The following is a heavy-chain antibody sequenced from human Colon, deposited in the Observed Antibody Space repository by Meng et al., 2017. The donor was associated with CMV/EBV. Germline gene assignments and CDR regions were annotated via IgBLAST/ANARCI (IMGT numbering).Heavy chain of an antibody. J-gene: IGHJ4*02. Sequence: SETLSLTCTVSGGSITNYHWAWFRQSPGKGLEWIGYVFHSGSTKYSPSLKSRVTISVDTSKNQFSLNLNSVTPADTAVYYCARDRNWIFDYWGRGTLVTVSS. D-gene: IGHD1-1*01. V-gene: IGHV4-59*01. CDR2: VFHSGST. CDR3: ARDRNWIFDY. CDR1: GGSITNYH.